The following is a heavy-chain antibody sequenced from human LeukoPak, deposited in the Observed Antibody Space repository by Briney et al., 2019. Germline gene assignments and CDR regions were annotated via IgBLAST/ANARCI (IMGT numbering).Heavy chain of an antibody. Sequence: ASVKVSCKASGYTFTSYDINWVRQATGQGLEWMGWMNPNSGNTGYAQKFQGRVTMTTDTSTSTAYMELRSLRSDDTAIYYCARDSNAAYSSGWYPGYWGQGTLVTVSS. V-gene: IGHV1-8*01. CDR2: MNPNSGNT. CDR1: GYTFTSYD. J-gene: IGHJ4*02. CDR3: ARDSNAAYSSGWYPGY. D-gene: IGHD6-19*01.